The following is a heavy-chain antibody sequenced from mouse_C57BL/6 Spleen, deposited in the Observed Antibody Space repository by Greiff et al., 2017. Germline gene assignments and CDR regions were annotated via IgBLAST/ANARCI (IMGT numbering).Heavy chain of an antibody. CDR3: ARVYYDYDVGYYYAMDY. CDR1: GYTFTSYW. D-gene: IGHD2-4*01. V-gene: IGHV1-64*01. CDR2: IHPNSGST. Sequence: QVQLQQPGAELVKPGASVKLSCKASGYTFTSYWMHWVKQRPGQGLEWIGMIHPNSGSTNYNEKFKSKATLTVDKSSSTAYMQLSSLTSEDSAVYYCARVYYDYDVGYYYAMDYWGRGTSVTVSS. J-gene: IGHJ4*01.